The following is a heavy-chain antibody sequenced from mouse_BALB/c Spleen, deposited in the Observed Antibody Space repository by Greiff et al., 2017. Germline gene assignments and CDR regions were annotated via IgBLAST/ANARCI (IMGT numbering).Heavy chain of an antibody. D-gene: IGHD1-1*01. CDR2: ISTYYGDA. V-gene: IGHV1S137*01. Sequence: QVQLKESGAELVRPGVSVKISCKGSGYTFTDYAMHWVKQSHAKSLEWIGVISTYYGDASYNQKFKGKATMTVDKSSSTAYMELARLTSEDSAIYYCARYYGSSGAMDYWGQGTSVTVSS. J-gene: IGHJ4*01. CDR3: ARYYGSSGAMDY. CDR1: GYTFTDYA.